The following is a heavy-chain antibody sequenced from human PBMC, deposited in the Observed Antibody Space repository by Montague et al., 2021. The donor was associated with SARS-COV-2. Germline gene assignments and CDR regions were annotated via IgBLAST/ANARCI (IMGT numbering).Heavy chain of an antibody. Sequence: TLSLTCTVSGGSISSGGYYWSWIRQHPGKGLEWIGYIYYSGSTYYNPSLKSRVTISVDTSKNQFSLKLSSVTAADTAVYYCARARRGSGSGSYFDILVNWFGPWGQGTLVTASS. CDR2: IYYSGST. V-gene: IGHV4-31*03. D-gene: IGHD3-10*01. CDR3: ARARRGSGSGSYFDILVNWFGP. J-gene: IGHJ5*02. CDR1: GGSISSGGYY.